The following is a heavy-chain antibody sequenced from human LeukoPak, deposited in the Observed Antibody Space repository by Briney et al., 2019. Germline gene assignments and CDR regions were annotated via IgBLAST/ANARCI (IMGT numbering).Heavy chain of an antibody. CDR3: ARIGEYYYGSGSPPY. CDR2: IYHSGST. D-gene: IGHD3-10*01. V-gene: IGHV4-38-2*02. Sequence: SGTLSLTCTVSGYSISSGYYWGWIRQPPGKGLEWIGSIYHSGSTYYNPSLKSRVTISVDTSKNQFSLKLSSVTAANTAVYYCARIGEYYYGSGSPPYWGQGTLVTVSS. J-gene: IGHJ4*02. CDR1: GYSISSGYY.